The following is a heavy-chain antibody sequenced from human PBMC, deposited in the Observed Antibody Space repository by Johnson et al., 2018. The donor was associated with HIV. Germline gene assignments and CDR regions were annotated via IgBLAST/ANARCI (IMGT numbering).Heavy chain of an antibody. CDR3: VREGPSERAGFDI. V-gene: IGHV3-74*03. J-gene: IGHJ3*02. Sequence: VQLVESGGGLIQPGGSLRLSCVASKFTFTTYWMHWVRQAPGKGLVWVSRISSDGGSTTYADSVKGRFTVSRDNAKNTLYLKMKSLRVEDTAVYYCVREGPSERAGFDIWGQGTMVTVSS. CDR1: KFTFTTYW. CDR2: ISSDGGST.